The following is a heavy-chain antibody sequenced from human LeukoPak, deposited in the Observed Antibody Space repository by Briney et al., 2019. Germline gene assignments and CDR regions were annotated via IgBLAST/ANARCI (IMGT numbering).Heavy chain of an antibody. J-gene: IGHJ4*02. CDR1: GGSYSGYY. D-gene: IGHD6-13*01. CDR3: ARRSGYSSSWYHY. V-gene: IGHV4-34*01. CDR2: INHSGST. Sequence: PSETLSLICAVYGGSYSGYYWSGIPQPPAKGLEGTGEINHSGSTNYNPSLKSRVTISVDTSKNQFSLKLSSVTAADTAVYYCARRSGYSSSWYHYWGQGTLVTVSS.